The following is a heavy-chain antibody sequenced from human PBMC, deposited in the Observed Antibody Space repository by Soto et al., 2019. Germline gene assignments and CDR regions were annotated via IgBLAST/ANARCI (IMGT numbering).Heavy chain of an antibody. Sequence: PSETLSLTCSVSGGSISSYYWSWIRQPAGKGLEWVGRISASGSTTYNPSLKSRVTMSVDTSKNHFSLNLRSVTGADTAVYYCVRVGMIGTVLGSWFDPWGQGTLVTVSS. V-gene: IGHV4-4*07. CDR1: GGSISSYY. CDR3: VRVGMIGTVLGSWFDP. D-gene: IGHD2-21*01. J-gene: IGHJ5*02. CDR2: ISASGST.